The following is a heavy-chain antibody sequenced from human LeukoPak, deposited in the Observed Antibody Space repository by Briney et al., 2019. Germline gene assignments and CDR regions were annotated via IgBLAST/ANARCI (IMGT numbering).Heavy chain of an antibody. CDR3: AKDRGRYRGGSYDY. Sequence: PGGSLRLSCAASGFTFSSYWMSWVRQAPGKGLEWVANIKQDGSEKYYVDSVKGRFTISRDNAKNSLYLQMNSLRAEDTAVYYCAKDRGRYRGGSYDYWGQGTLVTVSS. J-gene: IGHJ4*02. CDR1: GFTFSSYW. CDR2: IKQDGSEK. V-gene: IGHV3-7*03. D-gene: IGHD1-26*01.